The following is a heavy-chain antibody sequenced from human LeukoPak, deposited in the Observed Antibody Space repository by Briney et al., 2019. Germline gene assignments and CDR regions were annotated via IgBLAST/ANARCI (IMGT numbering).Heavy chain of an antibody. J-gene: IGHJ3*02. Sequence: PGGSLRLSCAASGFTFSNFAMSWVRQAPGKGLEWVSVITGRGGATHNADSVKGRFTISRDNSKNTLYLQMNRLSAEDTAVYYCAKDTAFYYDSSGSIDIWGQGTMVTVSS. CDR1: GFTFSNFA. CDR2: ITGRGGAT. V-gene: IGHV3-23*01. D-gene: IGHD3-22*01. CDR3: AKDTAFYYDSSGSIDI.